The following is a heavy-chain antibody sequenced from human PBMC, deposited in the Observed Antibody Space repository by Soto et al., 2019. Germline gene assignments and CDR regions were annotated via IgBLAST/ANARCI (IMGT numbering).Heavy chain of an antibody. CDR1: GFTFSNNA. CDR2: ISYDGSNK. Sequence: QVQLVESGGGVVQPGRSLRLSCAASGFTFSNNAMDWVRQAPGKGLEWVAVISYDGSNKYIAESVKGRFTISRDNSKNTLFLQMNSRRAEDTAVYYGARGTTTAACSAMDVWGEGTTVPVSS. D-gene: IGHD2-2*01. V-gene: IGHV3-30-3*01. J-gene: IGHJ6*04. CDR3: ARGTTTAACSAMDV.